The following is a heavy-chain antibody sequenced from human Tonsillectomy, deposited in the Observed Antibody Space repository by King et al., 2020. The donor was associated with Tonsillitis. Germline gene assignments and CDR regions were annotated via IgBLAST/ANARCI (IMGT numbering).Heavy chain of an antibody. CDR2: IYPGASDS. V-gene: IGHV5-51*01. CDR3: AGTRCSGSSHYYCYYGMDV. CDR1: GYIFTNYW. J-gene: IGHJ6*02. Sequence: VQLVESGAEVKKPGESLKISCTGSGYIFTNYWIGWVRQMPGKGLEWIGIIYPGASDSTYSPSFQGQVTISADKSISTAYLQWSSLKASDTAIYYCAGTRCSGSSHYYCYYGMDVWGQGTTVTVSS. D-gene: IGHD1-26*01.